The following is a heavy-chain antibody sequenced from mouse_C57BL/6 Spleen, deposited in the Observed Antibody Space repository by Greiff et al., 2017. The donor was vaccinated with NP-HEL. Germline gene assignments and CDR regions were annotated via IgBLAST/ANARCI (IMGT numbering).Heavy chain of an antibody. CDR2: IYPGAGDT. CDR3: ASDLFDY. CDR1: GYAFSRSW. V-gene: IGHV1-82*01. J-gene: IGHJ2*01. Sequence: VQLQPSGPELVKPGASVTLSCQASGYAFSRSWVNWVPQRPGKGLEWIGRIYPGAGDTNYHGKFKGQATLTADKSSSTAYMQLSILTSEDSSVYFCASDLFDYWGQGTTLTVSS.